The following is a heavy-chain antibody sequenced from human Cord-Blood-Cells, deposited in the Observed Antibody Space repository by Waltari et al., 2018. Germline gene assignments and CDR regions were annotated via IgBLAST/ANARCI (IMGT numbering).Heavy chain of an antibody. D-gene: IGHD1-26*01. Sequence: QLQLQESGPGLVKPSETLSPTCTVPGGSISSSSYYWGWIRQPPGKGLGWIVSICYRGRTYGNPALQRRGTISVDTSKNQFSLKLSSMTAADTSVYYCASHRASILGATWWFDPRGQGTLVTVSS. V-gene: IGHV4-39*01. CDR3: ASHRASILGATWWFDP. CDR2: ICYRGRT. CDR1: GGSISSSSYY. J-gene: IGHJ5*02.